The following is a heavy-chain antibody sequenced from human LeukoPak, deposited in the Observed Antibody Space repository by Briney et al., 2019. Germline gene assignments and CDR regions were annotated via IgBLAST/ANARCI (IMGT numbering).Heavy chain of an antibody. Sequence: GASVKVSCKVSGYTLTELSMHWVRQAPGKGLEGMGGFDPEDGETIYAQKFQGRVTMTEDTSTDTAYMELSSLRSEDTAVYYCATDSYYGSGKSRYYYYMDVWGKGTTVTVSS. CDR3: ATDSYYGSGKSRYYYYMDV. D-gene: IGHD3-10*01. V-gene: IGHV1-24*01. J-gene: IGHJ6*03. CDR2: FDPEDGET. CDR1: GYTLTELS.